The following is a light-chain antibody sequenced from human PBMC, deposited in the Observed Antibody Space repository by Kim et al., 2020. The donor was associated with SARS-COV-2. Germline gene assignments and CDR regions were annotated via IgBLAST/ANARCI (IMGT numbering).Light chain of an antibody. CDR2: DVS. Sequence: GQSITISRTGTSSDVGGYNYVSWYQQHPGKAPKLMIYDVSKRPSGVSNRFSGSKSGNTASLTISGLLAEDEADYYCSSYTSSSTGVFGGGTKLTVL. CDR3: SSYTSSSTGV. V-gene: IGLV2-14*04. J-gene: IGLJ3*02. CDR1: SSDVGGYNY.